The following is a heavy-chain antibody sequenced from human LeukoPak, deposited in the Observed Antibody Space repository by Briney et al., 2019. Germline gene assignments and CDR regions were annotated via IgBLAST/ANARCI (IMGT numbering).Heavy chain of an antibody. CDR1: RGSISSSIYY. J-gene: IGHJ5*02. Sequence: SETLSLTCTVSRGSISSSIYYWGWIRQPPGKGLEWIGSIYYSGNTYYNPSLKSRVTISVDTSKNQFSLKVTSVTAADTAAYYCARARNCSGGTCYQFNWFDLWGQGTLVTVSS. CDR2: IYYSGNT. CDR3: ARARNCSGGTCYQFNWFDL. D-gene: IGHD2-15*01. V-gene: IGHV4-39*07.